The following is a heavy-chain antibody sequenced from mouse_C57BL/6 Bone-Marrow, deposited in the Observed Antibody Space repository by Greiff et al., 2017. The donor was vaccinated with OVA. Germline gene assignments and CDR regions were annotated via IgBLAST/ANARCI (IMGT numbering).Heavy chain of an antibody. CDR3: ASESWDVYFDY. D-gene: IGHD4-1*01. CDR1: GFTFSSYA. Sequence: EVMLVESGGGLVKPGGSLKLSCAASGFTFSSYAMSWVRQTPEKRLEWVATISDGGSYTYYPDNVKGRFTISRDNAKNTLYLQMSHLKSEDTAMYYCASESWDVYFDYWGQGTTLTVSS. J-gene: IGHJ2*01. CDR2: ISDGGSYT. V-gene: IGHV5-4*03.